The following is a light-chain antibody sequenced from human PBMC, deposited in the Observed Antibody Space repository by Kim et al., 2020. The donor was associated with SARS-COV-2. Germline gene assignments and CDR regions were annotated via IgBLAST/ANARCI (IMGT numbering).Light chain of an antibody. V-gene: IGKV4-1*01. J-gene: IGKJ1*01. CDR2: WAS. CDR3: QHYYTTPHT. Sequence: DIVMTQSPDSLAVSLGERATINCKSSQSVLSSSNNRNYLTWYQQKPGQPPKLLIHWASTRESGVPDRFSGSGSGTDFTLTISSLQAEDVAVYYCQHYYTTPHTFGQGTKVDIK. CDR1: QSVLSSSNNRNY.